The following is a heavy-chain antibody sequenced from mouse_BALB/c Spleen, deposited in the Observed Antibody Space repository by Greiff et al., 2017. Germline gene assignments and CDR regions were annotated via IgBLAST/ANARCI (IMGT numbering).Heavy chain of an antibody. CDR1: GYTFTSYW. Sequence: VQLQQSGAELVKPGASVKLSCKASGYTFTSYWMHWVKQRPGQGLEWIGEIDPSDSYTNYNQKFKGKATLTVDKSSSTAYMQLSSLTSEDSAVYYCARTYGSPWFAYWGQGTLVTVSA. J-gene: IGHJ3*01. CDR2: IDPSDSYT. V-gene: IGHV1-69*02. CDR3: ARTYGSPWFAY. D-gene: IGHD1-1*01.